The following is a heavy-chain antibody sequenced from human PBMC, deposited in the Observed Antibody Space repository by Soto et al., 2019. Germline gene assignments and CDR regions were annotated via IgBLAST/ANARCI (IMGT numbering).Heavy chain of an antibody. CDR2: IIPFFGTA. J-gene: IGHJ4*02. D-gene: IGHD3-16*01. Sequence: GASVKVSCKASGYSFTNYGISWVRQAPGQGLEWMGGIIPFFGTAKYSQKFEDRITITADESTNTVYMDLRSLTSEDTAIYYCARTAPMDAGDKYYYDFWGQGALVTVSS. CDR3: ARTAPMDAGDKYYYDF. CDR1: GYSFTNYG. V-gene: IGHV1-69*13.